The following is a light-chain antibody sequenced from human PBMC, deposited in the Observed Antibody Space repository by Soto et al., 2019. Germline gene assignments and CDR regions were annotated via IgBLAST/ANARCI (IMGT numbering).Light chain of an antibody. J-gene: IGKJ1*01. Sequence: IVSTQSPCTLSSSPGERATLSCRASQSVSTSYLAWYQQKPGQARRLLIYGASSRATGIPDRFSGSGSGTDFTLTISRLEPEDFAVYYCQQYGSSPCTFGHGTKV. CDR1: QSVSTSY. CDR3: QQYGSSPCT. V-gene: IGKV3-20*01. CDR2: GAS.